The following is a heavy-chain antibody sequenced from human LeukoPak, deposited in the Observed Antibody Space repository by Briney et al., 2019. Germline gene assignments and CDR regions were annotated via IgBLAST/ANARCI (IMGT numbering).Heavy chain of an antibody. V-gene: IGHV4-59*01. D-gene: IGHD3-3*01. Sequence: SETLSLTCTVSGGSISSYYWSWIRQPPGKGLEWIGYIYYSGSTNYNPSLKSRVTISVDTSRNQFFLKLTSGTAADTAVYYCARGDGYYTDIHYWGRGALVSVS. J-gene: IGHJ4*02. CDR3: ARGDGYYTDIHY. CDR1: GGSISSYY. CDR2: IYYSGST.